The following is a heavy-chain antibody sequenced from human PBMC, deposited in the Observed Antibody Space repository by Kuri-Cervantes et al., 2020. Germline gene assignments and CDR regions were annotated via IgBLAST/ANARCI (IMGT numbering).Heavy chain of an antibody. D-gene: IGHD3-3*01. J-gene: IGHJ4*02. CDR3: ASEDHEFWSGYFSY. V-gene: IGHV3-66*01. Sequence: GGSLRLSCAASGFTVSSNYMSWVRQAPGKGLEWVSVIYSGGSTYYADSVKGRFTISRDNSKNTLYLQMNSLKTEDTAVYYCASEDHEFWSGYFSYWGQGTLVTVSS. CDR2: IYSGGST. CDR1: GFTVSSNY.